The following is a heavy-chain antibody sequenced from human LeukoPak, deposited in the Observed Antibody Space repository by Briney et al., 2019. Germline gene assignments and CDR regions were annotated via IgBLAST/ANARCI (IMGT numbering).Heavy chain of an antibody. CDR3: ARAAMVKSLDY. CDR2: INHSGST. J-gene: IGHJ4*02. CDR1: GGSFSGYY. D-gene: IGHD5-18*01. V-gene: IGHV4-34*01. Sequence: PSETLSLTCAVYGGSFSGYYWSWIRQPPGKGLEWIGEINHSGSTNYNPSLKSRVTISVDTSKNQFSLKLSSVTAADTAVYYCARAAMVKSLDYWGQGTLVTVSS.